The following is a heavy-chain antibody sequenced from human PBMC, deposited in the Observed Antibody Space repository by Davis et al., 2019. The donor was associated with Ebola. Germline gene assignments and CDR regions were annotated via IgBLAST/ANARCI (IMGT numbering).Heavy chain of an antibody. CDR2: ISSSSNYI. D-gene: IGHD2-21*02. Sequence: GGSLRLSCAASGFTFSSNSMNWVRQAPGKGLEWVSFISSSSNYIYYADSVKGRFTVSRDNAKKSLYLQMNSLRAEDTAVYYCVRDPALVVTGGGWFFGLWGRGTLVTVSS. J-gene: IGHJ2*01. CDR1: GFTFSSNS. V-gene: IGHV3-21*01. CDR3: VRDPALVVTGGGWFFGL.